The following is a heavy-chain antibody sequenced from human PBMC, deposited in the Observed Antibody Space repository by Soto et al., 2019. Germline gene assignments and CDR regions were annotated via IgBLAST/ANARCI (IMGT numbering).Heavy chain of an antibody. CDR3: ARDLGELLYAFDI. J-gene: IGHJ3*02. V-gene: IGHV4-31*03. CDR1: GGSISSGGYY. Sequence: SETLSLTCTVSGGSISSGGYYWSWIRQHPGKGLEWIGYIYYSGSTYYNPSLKSRVTISVDTSKNQFSLKLSSVTAADTAVYYWARDLGELLYAFDIGGQGTMVTVSS. D-gene: IGHD3-10*01. CDR2: IYYSGST.